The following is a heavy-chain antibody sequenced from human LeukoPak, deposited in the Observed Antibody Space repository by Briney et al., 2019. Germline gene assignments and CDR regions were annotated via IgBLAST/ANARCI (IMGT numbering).Heavy chain of an antibody. V-gene: IGHV3-7*03. CDR2: INQDGSEE. CDR3: ASRALSGAQSLYYFDY. Sequence: GGSLRLSCAASGFTFSTYWMTWVRQAPGKGLEWVANINQDGSEEYYVDSVKGRFTISRDNAKNSLYLQVNSLRAEDTAVYYCASRALSGAQSLYYFDYWGQGTLVTVSS. CDR1: GFTFSTYW. J-gene: IGHJ4*02. D-gene: IGHD3-10*01.